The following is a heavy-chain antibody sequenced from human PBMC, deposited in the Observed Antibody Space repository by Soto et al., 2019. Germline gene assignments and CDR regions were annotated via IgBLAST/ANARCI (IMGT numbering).Heavy chain of an antibody. Sequence: GASVKVSCKASGGTFSSYAISWVRQAPGQGLEWMGGIIPIFGTANYAQKFQGRVTITADESTSTAYMGLSSLRSEDTAVYYCARHHIPSEEQQLVGYYYSGMDVWGQGTTVTVSS. D-gene: IGHD6-13*01. CDR1: GGTFSSYA. CDR2: IIPIFGTA. J-gene: IGHJ6*02. V-gene: IGHV1-69*13. CDR3: ARHHIPSEEQQLVGYYYSGMDV.